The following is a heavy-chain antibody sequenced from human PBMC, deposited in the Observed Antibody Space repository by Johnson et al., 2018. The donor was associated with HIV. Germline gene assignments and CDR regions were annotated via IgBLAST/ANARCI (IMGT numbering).Heavy chain of an antibody. CDR1: GFKLYEYD. V-gene: IGHV3-30*18. J-gene: IGHJ3*02. CDR3: AKAFCPGCDAFEI. Sequence: QEQLVVSGGDVVRPGGSLRISCVASGFKLYEYDVSWVRQAPGKGLEWVVSISYDGSNKYYADSVKGRFTISRDNSNNTLDLQMNSLRTEDTGVYYCAKAFCPGCDAFEIWGQGTLVTVSS. D-gene: IGHD3-3*02. CDR2: ISYDGSNK.